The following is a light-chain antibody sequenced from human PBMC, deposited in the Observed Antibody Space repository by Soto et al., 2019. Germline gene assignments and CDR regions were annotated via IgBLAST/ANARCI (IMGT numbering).Light chain of an antibody. CDR3: SSYTSSSTRV. CDR2: EVS. J-gene: IGLJ3*02. V-gene: IGLV2-14*01. Sequence: QSALTQPASVSGSPGQSITISCTGTSSDVGGYNYVSWYQQHPGKAPKLMIYEVSNRPSGVSNRFSGSKSGNTASLTISGLQAEDEADYCSSYTSSSTRVFGGGTQLTVL. CDR1: SSDVGGYNY.